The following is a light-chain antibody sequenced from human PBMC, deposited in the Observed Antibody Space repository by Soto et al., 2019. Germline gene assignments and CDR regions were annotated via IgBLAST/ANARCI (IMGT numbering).Light chain of an antibody. Sequence: QAVVTQPPSVSGAPGQRVTISCTGSSSNIGAGFDVHWYHQIAGTAPKLLIYGNSNRPSGVPDRFSGSKSGTSASLAINGLQAEDEADYYCCSYAGSGPVVFGGGTKVTVL. J-gene: IGLJ2*01. CDR3: CSYAGSGPVV. CDR2: GNS. CDR1: SSNIGAGFD. V-gene: IGLV1-40*01.